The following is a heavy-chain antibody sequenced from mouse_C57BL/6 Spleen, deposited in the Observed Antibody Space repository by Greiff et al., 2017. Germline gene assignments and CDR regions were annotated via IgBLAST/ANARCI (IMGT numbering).Heavy chain of an antibody. D-gene: IGHD3-2*02. Sequence: QVQLQQPGAELVKPGASVKLSCKASGYTFTSYWMHWVKQRPGQGLEWIGMIHPNSGSTNYNEKFKSKATLTADKSSSTAYMQLSSLTSEESAVXDCERWAAQAPSFTYWGQGTTLTVSS. CDR1: GYTFTSYW. CDR3: ERWAAQAPSFTY. CDR2: IHPNSGST. V-gene: IGHV1-64*01. J-gene: IGHJ2*01.